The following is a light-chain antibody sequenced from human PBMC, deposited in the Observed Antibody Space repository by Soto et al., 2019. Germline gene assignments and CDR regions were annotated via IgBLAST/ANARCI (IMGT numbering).Light chain of an antibody. CDR2: GNT. V-gene: IGLV1-40*01. Sequence: QSVLTQPPSVSGAPGQRCTISCTGSSSNIGAGYDVHWYRQLPGTAPKLLIQGNTNRPSGVPDRFSGSKSGTSASLAITGLQAEDEADYYCQSYDSSLSGSRVFGTGTKLTVL. J-gene: IGLJ1*01. CDR3: QSYDSSLSGSRV. CDR1: SSNIGAGYD.